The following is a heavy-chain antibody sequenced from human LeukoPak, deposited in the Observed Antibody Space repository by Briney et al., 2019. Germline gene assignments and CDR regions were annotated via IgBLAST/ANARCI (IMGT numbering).Heavy chain of an antibody. V-gene: IGHV3-30*04. Sequence: LTGGSLRLSCAASGFPFNNYAVFWVRRAPGKGLEWLALISFDGRNQFYADSVKGRFTISRDNSKNTLYLQMNSLRAEDTAVYYCANTVDTAMDPYYYYGMDVWGQGTTVTVSS. CDR1: GFPFNNYA. CDR3: ANTVDTAMDPYYYYGMDV. CDR2: ISFDGRNQ. D-gene: IGHD5-18*01. J-gene: IGHJ6*02.